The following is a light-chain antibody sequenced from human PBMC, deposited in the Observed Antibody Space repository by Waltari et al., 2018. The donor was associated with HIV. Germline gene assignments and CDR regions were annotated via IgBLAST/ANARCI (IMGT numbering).Light chain of an antibody. CDR1: ASALVFFVY. Sequence: QSALTQPRSVSGSPGQSFTISCTGTASALVFFVYVSWYQQYPGKAPKVIIYEVLPGPSGVPDRCTASKSGITASLTISGLQDEDEADYYCCSYAGTYTYVFGSGTTVTVL. CDR3: CSYAGTYTYV. V-gene: IGLV2-11*01. J-gene: IGLJ1*01. CDR2: EVL.